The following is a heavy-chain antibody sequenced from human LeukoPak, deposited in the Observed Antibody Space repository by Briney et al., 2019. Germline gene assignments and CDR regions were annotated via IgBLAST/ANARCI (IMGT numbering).Heavy chain of an antibody. CDR3: ARHLSGDDI. J-gene: IGHJ3*02. CDR1: GFTFSTYA. D-gene: IGHD4-17*01. Sequence: GGSLRLSCAAASGFTFSTYAMSWVRQAPGKGLEWVSIIYSGGSTYYADSVKGRFTISRDNSKNTLYLQMNSLRAEDTAVYYCARHLSGDDIWGQGTMVTVSS. CDR2: IYSGGST. V-gene: IGHV3-66*04.